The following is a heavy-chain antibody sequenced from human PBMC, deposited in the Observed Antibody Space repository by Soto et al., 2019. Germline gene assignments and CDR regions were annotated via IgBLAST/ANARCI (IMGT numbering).Heavy chain of an antibody. CDR2: ISAYNGNT. CDR3: ARDLGYCSSTSCYEFHY. J-gene: IGHJ4*02. Sequence: ASVKVSCKASGYTFTSYGISWVRQAPGQGLEWMGWISAYNGNTNYAQKLQGRVTMTTDTSTSTAYMELRSLRSDDTAVYYCARDLGYCSSTSCYEFHYWGQGTLVTVSS. V-gene: IGHV1-18*01. CDR1: GYTFTSYG. D-gene: IGHD2-2*01.